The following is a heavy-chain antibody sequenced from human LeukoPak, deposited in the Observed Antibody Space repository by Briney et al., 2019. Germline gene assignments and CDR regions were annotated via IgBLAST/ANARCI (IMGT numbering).Heavy chain of an antibody. J-gene: IGHJ4*02. Sequence: GGSLRLSCAASGFTFSTYCMSWVRQAPGKGLEWVANINQDGSEKYHVDSVEVRFTISRDNADNSLYLQMNSLRADDTAVYYCARGDYYGSGSYLFDYWGQGTLVSVSS. D-gene: IGHD3-10*01. CDR1: GFTFSTYC. V-gene: IGHV3-7*03. CDR2: INQDGSEK. CDR3: ARGDYYGSGSYLFDY.